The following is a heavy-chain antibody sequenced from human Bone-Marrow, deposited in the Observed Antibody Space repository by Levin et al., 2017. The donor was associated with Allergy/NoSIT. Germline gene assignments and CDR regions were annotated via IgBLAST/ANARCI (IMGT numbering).Heavy chain of an antibody. D-gene: IGHD3-22*01. J-gene: IGHJ4*02. CDR3: AGAHHVLTCDSPGYGDY. V-gene: IGHV1-46*01. CDR2: INSNGGST. CDR1: GYKFTSYY. Sequence: GESLKISCKASGYKFTSYYIHWVRQARGQGLEWVGTINSNGGSTGYAQTFQDRPTMTSDTSTSTVHMELRSLRSEDTAVYYCAGAHHVLTCDSPGYGDYWGQGTQITVSS.